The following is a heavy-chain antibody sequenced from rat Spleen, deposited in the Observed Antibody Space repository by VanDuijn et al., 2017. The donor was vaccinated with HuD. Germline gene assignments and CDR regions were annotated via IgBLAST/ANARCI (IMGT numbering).Heavy chain of an antibody. CDR2: VSSDGSST. D-gene: IGHD1-12*02. CDR3: ATDRWYPY. Sequence: EVQLVESGGGLVQPGRSLKLSCAASGFTFSNYDMAWVRQAPKKGLEWVATVSSDGSSTYYRDSVTGRFTVSRDNAKSSLYLQMDSLSSEDTATYYCATDRWYPYWGQGVIVTVSS. V-gene: IGHV5-20*01. J-gene: IGHJ2*01. CDR1: GFTFSNYD.